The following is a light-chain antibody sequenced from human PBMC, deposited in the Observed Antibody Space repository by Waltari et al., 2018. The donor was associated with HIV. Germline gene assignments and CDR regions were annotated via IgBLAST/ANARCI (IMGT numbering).Light chain of an antibody. CDR1: SSDVGGYNY. J-gene: IGLJ3*02. CDR3: SSYTGSSRM. Sequence: QSALTQPASVSGSPGQSITISCTGTSSDVGGYNYVSWYQQHPGKAPKLMISEVSNRPSGVSNRVSGSKSGNTASLTISGLQAEDEADYYCSSYTGSSRMFGGGTKLTVL. V-gene: IGLV2-14*01. CDR2: EVS.